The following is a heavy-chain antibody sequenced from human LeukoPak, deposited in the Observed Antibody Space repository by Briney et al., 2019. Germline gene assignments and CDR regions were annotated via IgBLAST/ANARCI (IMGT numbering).Heavy chain of an antibody. CDR2: ISNTGTNE. CDR1: GFTFSSYA. CDR3: AVDYGDYIHAFDI. J-gene: IGHJ3*02. Sequence: PGGSLRLSCAASGFTFSSYAMHWVRQAPGKGLEWVAVISNTGTNEYYADSMMGRFTISRDNSKNTLYLQMNSLTGGDTAVYYCAVDYGDYIHAFDIWGQ. D-gene: IGHD4-17*01. V-gene: IGHV3-30*04.